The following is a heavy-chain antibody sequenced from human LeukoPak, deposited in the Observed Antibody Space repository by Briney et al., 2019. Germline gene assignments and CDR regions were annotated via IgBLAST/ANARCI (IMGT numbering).Heavy chain of an antibody. CDR3: ARGVPNRYGDYYYYGMDV. CDR1: GFTFDDYA. CDR2: ISWNSGSI. D-gene: IGHD4-17*01. Sequence: PGGSLRLSCAASGFTFDDYAMHWVRQAPGKGLEWVSGISWNSGSIGYADSVKGRFTISRDNAKNSLYLQMNSLRAEDTALYYCARGVPNRYGDYYYYGMDVWGQGTTVTVSS. V-gene: IGHV3-9*01. J-gene: IGHJ6*02.